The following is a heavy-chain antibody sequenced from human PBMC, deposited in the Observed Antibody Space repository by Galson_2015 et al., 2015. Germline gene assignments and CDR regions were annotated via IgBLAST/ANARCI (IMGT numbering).Heavy chain of an antibody. J-gene: IGHJ3*02. CDR2: IYSGGST. CDR1: GFTVSSNY. D-gene: IGHD3-22*01. CDR3: ARDMGYYYDSSGYWGAFDI. V-gene: IGHV3-66*02. Sequence: SLRLSCAASGFTVSSNYMSWVRQAPGKGLEWDSVIYSGGSTYYADSVKGRFTISRDNSKNTLYLQMNSLRAEDTAVYYCARDMGYYYDSSGYWGAFDIWGQGTMVTVSS.